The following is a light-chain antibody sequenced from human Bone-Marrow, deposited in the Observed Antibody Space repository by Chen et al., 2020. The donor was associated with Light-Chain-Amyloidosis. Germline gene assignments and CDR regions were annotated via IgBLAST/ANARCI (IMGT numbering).Light chain of an antibody. CDR3: QQYHSYPFT. V-gene: IGKV1-5*01. CDR1: QSIVKW. J-gene: IGKJ2*01. Sequence: IQMTQSPSTLSASVGDRVTITCRASQSIVKWLAWYQQKPGKAPKLVIYDASTLERGVPLRFSGSGSGTEFSLTITSLQPDDFATYYCQQYHSYPFTFGQGTNLEIK. CDR2: DAS.